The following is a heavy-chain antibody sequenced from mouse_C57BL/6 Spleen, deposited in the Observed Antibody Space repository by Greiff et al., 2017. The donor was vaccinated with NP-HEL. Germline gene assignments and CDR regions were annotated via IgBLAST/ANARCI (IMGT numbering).Heavy chain of an antibody. CDR3: ARVVAHYFDY. J-gene: IGHJ2*01. D-gene: IGHD1-1*02. V-gene: IGHV1-19*01. CDR2: INPYNGGT. Sequence: VQLQQSGPVLVKPGASVKMSCKASGYTFTDYYMNWVKQSHGKSLEWIGVINPYNGGTSYNQKFKGKATLTVDKSSSTAYMELNSLTSEDSAVYYCARVVAHYFDYWGQGTTLTVSS. CDR1: GYTFTDYY.